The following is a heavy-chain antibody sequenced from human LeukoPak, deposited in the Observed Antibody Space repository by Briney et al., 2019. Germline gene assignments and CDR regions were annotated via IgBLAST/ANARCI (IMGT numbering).Heavy chain of an antibody. V-gene: IGHV1-2*02. CDR3: ARDTISGTMVY. J-gene: IGHJ4*02. CDR2: INPNSGGT. D-gene: IGHD4/OR15-4a*01. CDR1: GYTFTGYY. Sequence: ASVKVSCKASGYTFTGYYMHWVRQAPGQGLEWMGWINPNSGGTNYAQKFQGRVTMTRDTSIRTAHMELSRLRSDDTAVYYCARDTISGTMVYWGQGTLVTVSS.